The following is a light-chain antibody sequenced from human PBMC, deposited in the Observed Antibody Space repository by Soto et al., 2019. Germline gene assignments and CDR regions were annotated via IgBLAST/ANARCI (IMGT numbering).Light chain of an antibody. J-gene: IGLJ7*01. CDR1: SSNIGSNY. CDR3: AAWDDSLSGPV. V-gene: IGLV1-47*01. CDR2: KDN. Sequence: QSVLTQPPSASGTPGQRVSISCSGSSSNIGSNYVYWYQRLPGAAPKLLMYKDNQRPSGVPDRFSGSKSGTSASLAISALRSEDEADYYCAAWDDSLSGPVFGGGTQLTVL.